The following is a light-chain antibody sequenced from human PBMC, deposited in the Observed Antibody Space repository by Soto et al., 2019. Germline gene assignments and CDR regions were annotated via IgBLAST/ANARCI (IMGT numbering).Light chain of an antibody. Sequence: QSVLTQPPSASGTPGQRVTSSCSGSISNIARHSVTWYQQLPGTAPKLLIHRDDQRPSGLPDRISGSKSGTSASLALSGLQSYDEANYYWASWDYSVRSLVFGEGTQRTVL. CDR3: ASWDYSVRSLV. J-gene: IGLJ3*02. V-gene: IGLV1-44*01. CDR1: ISNIARHS. CDR2: RDD.